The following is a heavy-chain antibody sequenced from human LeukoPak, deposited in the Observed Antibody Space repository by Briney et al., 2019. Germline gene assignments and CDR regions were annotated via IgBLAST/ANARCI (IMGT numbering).Heavy chain of an antibody. CDR2: IYYSGST. D-gene: IGHD1-26*01. Sequence: SETLSLTCAVSGGSISSYSWSWIRQPPGKGLEWIGSIYYSGSTYYNPSLKSRVTISVDTSKNQFSLKLSSVTAADTAVYYCARGYTGTDYFDYWGQGTLVTVSS. CDR3: ARGYTGTDYFDY. J-gene: IGHJ4*02. V-gene: IGHV4-39*07. CDR1: GGSISSYS.